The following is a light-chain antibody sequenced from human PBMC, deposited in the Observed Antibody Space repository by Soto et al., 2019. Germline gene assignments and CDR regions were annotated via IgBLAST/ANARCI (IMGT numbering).Light chain of an antibody. J-gene: IGKJ3*01. Sequence: DIQMTQSPSPLSASVGDRVTISCRASQDISNFLAWYQQKPGQAPKLLIFAASTLESGVPSRFSGSGSGTDFTLTISSLQPEDVATYYCQKYDNAPFTFGPGTTVDF. CDR1: QDISNF. CDR2: AAS. V-gene: IGKV1-27*01. CDR3: QKYDNAPFT.